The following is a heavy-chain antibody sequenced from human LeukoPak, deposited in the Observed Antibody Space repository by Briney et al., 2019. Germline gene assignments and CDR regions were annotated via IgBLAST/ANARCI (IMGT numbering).Heavy chain of an antibody. CDR1: RFTFSSYG. CDR2: ISYDGSNK. Sequence: GGSLRLSCAASRFTFSSYGMHWVRQAPGKGLEWVAVISYDGSNKYYADSVKGRFTISRDNSKNTLYLQMNSLRAEDTAVYYCAKERIAADGLYYYYGMDVWGQGTTVTVSS. V-gene: IGHV3-30*18. CDR3: AKERIAADGLYYYYGMDV. J-gene: IGHJ6*02. D-gene: IGHD6-13*01.